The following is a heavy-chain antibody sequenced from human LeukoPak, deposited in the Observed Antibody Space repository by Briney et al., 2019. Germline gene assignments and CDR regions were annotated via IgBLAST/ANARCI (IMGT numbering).Heavy chain of an antibody. CDR1: GVSLRTSGVG. Sequence: SGPTLVNPTQPLTLTRSLFGVSLRTSGVGVGWIRHPPGKALEWLALIYWDDDSRYSPSLKSRLTIPNDTSKNQVVLTLTNMNSVDTATYYCAHSQVFSYGSFHDAYDIWGLGMLVTVSS. V-gene: IGHV2-5*02. CDR2: IYWDDDS. J-gene: IGHJ3*02. CDR3: AHSQVFSYGSFHDAYDI. D-gene: IGHD5-18*01.